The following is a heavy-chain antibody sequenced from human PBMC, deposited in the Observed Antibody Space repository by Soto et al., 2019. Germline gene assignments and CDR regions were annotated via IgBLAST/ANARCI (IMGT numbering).Heavy chain of an antibody. CDR1: GYSFTSYW. J-gene: IGHJ6*02. CDR3: ARHGDSSGGYYYYGMDV. D-gene: IGHD6-19*01. Sequence: PGESLKISCQGSGYSFTSYWIGWVRQMPGKGLEWMGIIYPGDSDTRYSPSFQGQVTISADKSISTAYLQWSSLKASDTAMYYCARHGDSSGGYYYYGMDVWGQGTTVTVSS. CDR2: IYPGDSDT. V-gene: IGHV5-51*01.